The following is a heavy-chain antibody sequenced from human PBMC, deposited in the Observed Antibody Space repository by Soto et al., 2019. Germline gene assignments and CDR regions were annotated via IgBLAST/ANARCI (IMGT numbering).Heavy chain of an antibody. CDR1: GFTFSSYD. D-gene: IGHD6-13*01. Sequence: PGGSLRLSCAASGFTFSSYDMNWVRQAPGKGLEWVSYISSGSSRIFYADSVKGRFTISRDNAKNSLYLKMNSLRAEDTAVYYCAKTRAAAGTRPDWFDPWGQGAMVTASS. V-gene: IGHV3-48*01. J-gene: IGHJ5*02. CDR2: ISSGSSRI. CDR3: AKTRAAAGTRPDWFDP.